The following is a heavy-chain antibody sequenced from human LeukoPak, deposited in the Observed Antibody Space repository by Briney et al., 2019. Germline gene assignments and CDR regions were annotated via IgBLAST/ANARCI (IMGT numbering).Heavy chain of an antibody. V-gene: IGHV3-7*05. CDR2: IKQDGSEI. CDR1: GFTFSSYW. Sequence: GGSLRLSCAASGFTFSSYWMSWVRQAPGKGLEWVANIKQDGSEIHYVDSVRGRFTISRDNAKNSLYLQMNSLRAEDTAVYYCAKDPMVRGLTYDYWGQGTLVTVSS. CDR3: AKDPMVRGLTYDY. D-gene: IGHD3-10*01. J-gene: IGHJ4*02.